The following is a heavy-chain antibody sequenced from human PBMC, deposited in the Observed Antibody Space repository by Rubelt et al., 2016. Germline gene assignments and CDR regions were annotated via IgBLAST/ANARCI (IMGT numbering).Heavy chain of an antibody. D-gene: IGHD2-8*02. Sequence: VRQAPGKGLEWVSGITDSGGRTYYAGSVKGRFTISRDNSKNTLYLQMNSLRAEDTAVYYCAKSGTSDFDYWGQGTLVTVSS. CDR3: AKSGTSDFDY. J-gene: IGHJ4*02. V-gene: IGHV3-23*01. CDR2: ITDSGGRT.